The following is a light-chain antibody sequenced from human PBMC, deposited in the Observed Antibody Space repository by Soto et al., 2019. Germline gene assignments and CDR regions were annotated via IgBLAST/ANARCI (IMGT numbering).Light chain of an antibody. V-gene: IGLV2-8*01. CDR3: SSYAGSNNYV. Sequence: QSVLTQPPSASGSPGQSVTISCTGTSSDVGGYNYVSWYQQHPGQAPKLMIYEVSKRPSGVPDRCSGSKSGNTASLTVSGLQAEDEADYYCSSYAGSNNYVFGTGTKVTVL. CDR2: EVS. CDR1: SSDVGGYNY. J-gene: IGLJ1*01.